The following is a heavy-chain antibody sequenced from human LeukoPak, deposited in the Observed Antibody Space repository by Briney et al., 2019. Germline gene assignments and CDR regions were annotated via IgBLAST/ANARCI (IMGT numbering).Heavy chain of an antibody. V-gene: IGHV1-46*01. J-gene: IGHJ4*02. CDR3: ARLYSSGWYPDY. CDR1: GYTFTSYY. D-gene: IGHD6-19*01. CDR2: INPSGGST. Sequence: ASVKVSCKASGYTFTSYYMHWVRQAPGQGLEWMGIINPSGGSTSYAQKFQGRVTMTRNTSTSTVYMELSSLRSEDTAVYYCARLYSSGWYPDYWGQGTLVTVSS.